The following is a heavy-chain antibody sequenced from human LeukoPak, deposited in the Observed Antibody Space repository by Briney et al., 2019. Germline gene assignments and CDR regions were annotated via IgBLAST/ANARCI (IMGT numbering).Heavy chain of an antibody. CDR3: ARSPYYYGSGSPVVFDY. D-gene: IGHD3-10*01. J-gene: IGHJ4*02. Sequence: GGSLRLSCAASGFTFSSYSMNWVRQAPGKGLEWVSYISSSSNTIYYADSVKGRFTISRDNAKNSLYLQMNSLRDEDTAVYYCARSPYYYGSGSPVVFDYWGQGTLVTVSS. CDR1: GFTFSSYS. CDR2: ISSSSNTI. V-gene: IGHV3-48*02.